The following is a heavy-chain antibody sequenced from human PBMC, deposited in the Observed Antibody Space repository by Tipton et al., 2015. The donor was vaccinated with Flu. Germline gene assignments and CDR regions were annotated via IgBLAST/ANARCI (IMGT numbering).Heavy chain of an antibody. J-gene: IGHJ4*02. Sequence: TLSLTCAVSGGSINSSTYYWGWIRQPPGKGLEWIGNVYYSGSTYYNPSLKSRVTISVDTSKNQFSLRLSSVTAADTAVYYCVTSPYRHCSGGNCYSGDWGQGTLVTVSS. CDR3: VTSPYRHCSGGNCYSGD. CDR2: VYYSGST. V-gene: IGHV4-39*01. D-gene: IGHD2-15*01. CDR1: GGSINSSTYY.